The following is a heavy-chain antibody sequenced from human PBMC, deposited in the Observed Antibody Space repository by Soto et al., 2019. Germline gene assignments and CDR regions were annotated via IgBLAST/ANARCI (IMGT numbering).Heavy chain of an antibody. CDR3: ARQLPEAGTCNISYYGMDV. J-gene: IGHJ6*02. Sequence: ASVKVSCKASGYTFTGYYMHWVRQAPEQGLEWMGWINPNSGGTNYAQKFQGWVTMTRDTSISTAYMELSRLRSDDTAVYYCARQLPEAGTCNISYYGMDVWGQGTTVTVSS. CDR1: GYTFTGYY. CDR2: INPNSGGT. V-gene: IGHV1-2*04. D-gene: IGHD6-13*01.